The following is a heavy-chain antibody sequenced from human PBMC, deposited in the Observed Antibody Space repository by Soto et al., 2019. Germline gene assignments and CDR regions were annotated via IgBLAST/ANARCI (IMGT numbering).Heavy chain of an antibody. D-gene: IGHD2-21*01. Sequence: KTSETLVLTCGVSGDSISSRFWWNWVRQSPGKGLEWIGEIYYSGSTNYNPSLKSRVTISVDTSKNQFSLKLSSVTAADTAVYYCARVWGYYFDYWGQGTLVTVSS. J-gene: IGHJ4*02. V-gene: IGHV4-4*02. CDR2: IYYSGST. CDR1: GDSISSRFW. CDR3: ARVWGYYFDY.